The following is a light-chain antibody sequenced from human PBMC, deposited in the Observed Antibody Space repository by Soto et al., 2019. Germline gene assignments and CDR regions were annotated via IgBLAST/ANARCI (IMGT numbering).Light chain of an antibody. Sequence: EIVMTQSPATLSVSPGERATLSCRASQSVNSNLAWYQQKPGQAPRLLIYGASTRATGISARFSGSGSGTEFTLTLSSLQSEDSAVYYCQQYNNWLTFGGGTKVEIK. CDR2: GAS. J-gene: IGKJ4*01. CDR3: QQYNNWLT. V-gene: IGKV3-15*01. CDR1: QSVNSN.